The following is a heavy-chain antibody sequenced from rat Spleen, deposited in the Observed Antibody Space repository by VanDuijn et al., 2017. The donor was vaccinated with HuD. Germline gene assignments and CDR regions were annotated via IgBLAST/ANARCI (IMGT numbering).Heavy chain of an antibody. CDR3: ARHYGGYSEYVMDA. J-gene: IGHJ4*01. CDR2: ISTGGGDT. Sequence: EVQLVESGGGLVQPGGSLKLSCAASGFTYNDYAMAWVRQAPAKGLEWVATISTGGGDTYYRDSVKGRFTISRDNAKSTLYLQMDSLRSEDTATYYCARHYGGYSEYVMDAWGQGASVTVSS. D-gene: IGHD1-11*01. CDR1: GFTYNDYA. V-gene: IGHV5S23*01.